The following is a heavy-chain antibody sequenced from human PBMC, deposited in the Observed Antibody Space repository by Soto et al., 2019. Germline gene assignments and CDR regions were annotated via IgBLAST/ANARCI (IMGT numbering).Heavy chain of an antibody. D-gene: IGHD2-8*02. V-gene: IGHV3-33*01. J-gene: IGHJ4*02. Sequence: PGGSLRLSCEAFGFTFSSFAIHWVRQAPGKGLEWVAIIWHDGSNEYYADSVKGRFTISRDNARHTVSLQMTSLRDDDTAVYYCARDCTGGLCIDLWGQGALVTVSS. CDR3: ARDCTGGLCIDL. CDR1: GFTFSSFA. CDR2: IWHDGSNE.